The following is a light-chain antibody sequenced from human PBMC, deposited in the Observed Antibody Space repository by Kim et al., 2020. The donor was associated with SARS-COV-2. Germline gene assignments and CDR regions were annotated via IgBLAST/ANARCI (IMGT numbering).Light chain of an antibody. J-gene: IGKJ1*01. CDR3: QQYYSTPTWT. Sequence: TINCKSSQSVFYSSNNKNYLAWYQQRPGQPPKLLIYWASTRESGVPDRFSGSGSGTDFTLTISSLQAEDVAVYYCQQYYSTPTWTFGQGTKVDIK. CDR1: QSVFYSSNNKNY. V-gene: IGKV4-1*01. CDR2: WAS.